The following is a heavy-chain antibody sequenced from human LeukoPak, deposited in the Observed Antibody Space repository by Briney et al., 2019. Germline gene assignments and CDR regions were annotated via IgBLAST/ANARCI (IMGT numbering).Heavy chain of an antibody. Sequence: SETLSLTCTVPGGSISSYYWSWIRQPAGKGLEWIGRIYTSGSTNYNPSLKSRVTMSVDTSKNQFSLKLSSVTAADTAAYYCARETYYYDSSGYYSWFDPWGQGTLVTVSS. V-gene: IGHV4-4*07. J-gene: IGHJ5*02. CDR3: ARETYYYDSSGYYSWFDP. CDR2: IYTSGST. D-gene: IGHD3-22*01. CDR1: GGSISSYY.